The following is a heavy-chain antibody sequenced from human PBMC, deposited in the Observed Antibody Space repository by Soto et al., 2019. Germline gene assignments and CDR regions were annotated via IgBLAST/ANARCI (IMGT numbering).Heavy chain of an antibody. D-gene: IGHD6-19*01. Sequence: GGSLRLSCAASGFTFSSYGMHWVRQAPGKGLEWVAVISYDGSNKYYADSVKGRFTISRDNSKNTLYLQMNSLRAEDTAVYYCAKAHSSGLPCFDYWGQGTLVTVSS. CDR3: AKAHSSGLPCFDY. V-gene: IGHV3-30*18. J-gene: IGHJ4*02. CDR2: ISYDGSNK. CDR1: GFTFSSYG.